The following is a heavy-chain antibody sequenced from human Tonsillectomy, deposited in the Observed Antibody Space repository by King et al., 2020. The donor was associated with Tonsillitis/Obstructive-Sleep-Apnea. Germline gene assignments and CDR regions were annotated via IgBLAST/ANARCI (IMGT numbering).Heavy chain of an antibody. CDR3: ARLAGTQNYYYYMDV. CDR1: GYMSTSYW. D-gene: IGHD6-19*01. J-gene: IGHJ6*03. Sequence: QLVQSGAEVKKPGESLRLSCKGSGYMSTSYWISRVRQMPGKGLEWMGRIDPSDSYTNYSPSFQGHVTISADKSISTAYLQWSSLKASDTAMYYCARLAGTQNYYYYMDVWGKGTTVTVSS. CDR2: IDPSDSYT. V-gene: IGHV5-10-1*01.